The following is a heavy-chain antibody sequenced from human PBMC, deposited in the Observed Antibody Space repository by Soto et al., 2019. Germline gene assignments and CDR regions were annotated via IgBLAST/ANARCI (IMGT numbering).Heavy chain of an antibody. D-gene: IGHD2-15*01. CDR3: ARGKGSGDVVAASLEYFHH. CDR1: GFTFSTFG. Sequence: PGGSLRLSCSASGFTFSTFGMSWVRQAPGKGLEWVSSISSSSTYINYADSVKGRFIISRDNSKKSLYLQMNSLSAEDTAVYYCARGKGSGDVVAASLEYFHHWGQGTLVTVSS. J-gene: IGHJ1*01. V-gene: IGHV3-21*01. CDR2: ISSSSTYI.